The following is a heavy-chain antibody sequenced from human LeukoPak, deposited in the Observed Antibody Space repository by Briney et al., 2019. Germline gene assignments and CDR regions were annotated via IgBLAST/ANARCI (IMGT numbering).Heavy chain of an antibody. J-gene: IGHJ4*02. D-gene: IGHD3-22*01. CDR3: TRDARTCHSSGCWKPSDY. CDR2: INSDGTGT. Sequence: GGSLRLSCAASGFNFRSYWMHWVRQAPGKGLVGVSRINSDGTGTYADSVKGRFTISRDNANNTLYLQMNSLRADDTAVYYCTRDARTCHSSGCWKPSDYWGRGALVTVSS. CDR1: GFNFRSYW. V-gene: IGHV3-74*01.